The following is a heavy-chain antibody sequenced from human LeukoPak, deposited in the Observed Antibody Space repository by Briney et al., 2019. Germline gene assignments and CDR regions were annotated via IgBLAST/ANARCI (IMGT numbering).Heavy chain of an antibody. V-gene: IGHV3-48*03. D-gene: IGHD6-6*01. CDR3: VRAAARLFDY. CDR2: MSSSGITI. J-gene: IGHJ4*02. Sequence: GGSLRLSCGASEFTFSSYEMNWVRQAPGKGLEWVSFMSSSGITIFYADSVKGRFTISRDNARNSLYLQMNSLRAEDTAVYYCVRAAARLFDYWGQGTLVTVSS. CDR1: EFTFSSYE.